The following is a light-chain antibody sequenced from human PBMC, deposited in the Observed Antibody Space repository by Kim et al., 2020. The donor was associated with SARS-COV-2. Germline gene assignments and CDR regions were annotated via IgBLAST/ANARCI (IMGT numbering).Light chain of an antibody. CDR1: QNVGSK. CDR2: DAS. Sequence: VSPGERSTLSCRASQNVGSKLAWYQQKPGQVPRLLIYDASTRATVIPARFSGSGSGTEFTLNISSLQSEDFAVYYCHQYNKWPLYSFGQGTKLEI. CDR3: HQYNKWPLYS. J-gene: IGKJ2*03. V-gene: IGKV3-15*01.